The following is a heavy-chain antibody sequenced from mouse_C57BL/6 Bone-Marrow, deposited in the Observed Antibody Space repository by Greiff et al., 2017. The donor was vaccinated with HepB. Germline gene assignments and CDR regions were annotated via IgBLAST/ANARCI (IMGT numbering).Heavy chain of an antibody. CDR2: FYPGSGSI. D-gene: IGHD1-1*01. J-gene: IGHJ1*03. CDR1: GYTFTEYT. CDR3: ERRERGSSPSYWYFDV. V-gene: IGHV1-62-2*01. Sequence: QVQLQQSGAELVKPGASVKLSCKASGYTFTEYTIHWVKQRSGQGLEWIGWFYPGSGSIKYNEKFKDKATLTADKSSSTVYMELSRLKSEASEVYLCERRERGSSPSYWYFDVWGTGTTVTVSS.